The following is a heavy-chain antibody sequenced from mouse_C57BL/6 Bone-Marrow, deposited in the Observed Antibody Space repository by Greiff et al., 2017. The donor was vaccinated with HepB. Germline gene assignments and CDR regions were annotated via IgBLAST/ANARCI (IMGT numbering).Heavy chain of an antibody. CDR3: AIRSGTWFAY. CDR1: GYTFTSYC. CDR2: IRPCDSDT. Sequence: QVQLLQSGAGLVKPGASVKLSCKASGYTFTSYCMHWVRQTPGQGLEWIGWIRPCDSDTNYNQKFKGRVTIAIDKSTSTAYMQLSSLTSEDSAVYYCAIRSGTWFAYWGQGTLVTVSA. V-gene: IGHV1-74*01. J-gene: IGHJ3*01. D-gene: IGHD1-1*02.